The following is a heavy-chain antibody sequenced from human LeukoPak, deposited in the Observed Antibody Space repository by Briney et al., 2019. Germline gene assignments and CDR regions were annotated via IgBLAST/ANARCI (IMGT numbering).Heavy chain of an antibody. Sequence: SVKVSCKASGGTFSSYTISWVRQAPGQGLEWMGRIIPILGIAIYAQKFQGRVTMTEDTSTDTAYMELSSLRSEDTAVYYCATGRGYSYGYSRGKNYWGQGTLVTVSS. J-gene: IGHJ4*02. CDR2: IIPILGIA. D-gene: IGHD5-18*01. CDR1: GGTFSSYT. V-gene: IGHV1-69*02. CDR3: ATGRGYSYGYSRGKNY.